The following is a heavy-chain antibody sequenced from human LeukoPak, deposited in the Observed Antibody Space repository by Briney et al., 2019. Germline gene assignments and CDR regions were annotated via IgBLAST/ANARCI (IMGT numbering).Heavy chain of an antibody. Sequence: GGSLRLSCAASGFTFDDYAMHWVRQAPGKGLEWVSGISRNSGSIGYADSVKGRFTISRDNAKNSLYLQMNSLRAEDMALYYCAKGSFSLSKTRFDYWGQGTLVTVSS. V-gene: IGHV3-9*03. J-gene: IGHJ4*02. D-gene: IGHD2-2*01. CDR1: GFTFDDYA. CDR3: AKGSFSLSKTRFDY. CDR2: ISRNSGSI.